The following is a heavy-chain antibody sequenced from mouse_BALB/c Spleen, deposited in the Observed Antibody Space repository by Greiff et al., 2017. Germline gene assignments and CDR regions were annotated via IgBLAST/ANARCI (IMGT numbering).Heavy chain of an antibody. D-gene: IGHD1-2*01. CDR1: GYAFSSYW. V-gene: IGHV1-80*01. CDR2: IYPGDGDT. Sequence: VKVVESGAELVRPGSSVKISCKASGYAFSSYWMNWVKQRPGQGLEWIGQIYPGDGDTNYNGKFKGKATLTADKSSSTAYMQLSSLTSEDSAVYFCARDYYGPWFAYWGQGTLVTVSA. CDR3: ARDYYGPWFAY. J-gene: IGHJ3*01.